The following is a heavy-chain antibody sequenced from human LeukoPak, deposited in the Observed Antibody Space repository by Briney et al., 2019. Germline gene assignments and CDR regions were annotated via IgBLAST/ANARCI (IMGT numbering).Heavy chain of an antibody. CDR3: ARGPYCGSTSCYTIVWDY. J-gene: IGHJ4*02. V-gene: IGHV4-34*01. CDR2: INHSGST. D-gene: IGHD2-2*02. Sequence: SETLSLTCAVYGGSFSGYYWSWIRQPPGKGLEWIGEINHSGSTNYNPSLRSRVTISVDTSKNQFSLKLSSVTAADTAVYYCARGPYCGSTSCYTIVWDYWGQGTLVTVSS. CDR1: GGSFSGYY.